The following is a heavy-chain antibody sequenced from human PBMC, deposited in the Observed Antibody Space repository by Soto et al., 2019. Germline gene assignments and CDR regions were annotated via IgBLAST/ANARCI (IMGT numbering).Heavy chain of an antibody. CDR3: TTDRPDSSSYYYYGMDV. J-gene: IGHJ6*02. Sequence: EVQLVESGGGLVKPGGSLRLSCAASGFTFSNAWMNWVRQAPGKGLEWVGRIKSKTDGGTTDYAAPVKGRFTISRDDSKNTLYLQMNSLKTDDTAVYYCTTDRPDSSSYYYYGMDVWGQGTTVTVSS. V-gene: IGHV3-15*07. D-gene: IGHD6-6*01. CDR2: IKSKTDGGTT. CDR1: GFTFSNAW.